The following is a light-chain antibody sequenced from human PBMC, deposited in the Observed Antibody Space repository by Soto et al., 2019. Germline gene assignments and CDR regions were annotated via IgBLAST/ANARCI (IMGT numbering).Light chain of an antibody. CDR1: SSDVGGYNY. CDR2: EVT. J-gene: IGLJ3*02. V-gene: IGLV2-14*01. CDR3: CSYRSGTTWV. Sequence: QSALTQPASVSGSPGQSITISCTGTSSDVGGYNYVSWYQQHPGKAPQLMIYEVTNRPSGVSHRFSGSKSGNSASLTISGLQAEDEADYYCCSYRSGTTWVFGGGTKLTVL.